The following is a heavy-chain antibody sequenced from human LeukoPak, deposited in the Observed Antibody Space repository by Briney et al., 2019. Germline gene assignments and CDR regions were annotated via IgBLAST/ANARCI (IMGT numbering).Heavy chain of an antibody. V-gene: IGHV3-7*01. D-gene: IGHD5-18*01. J-gene: IGHJ4*02. CDR1: GFTFSGYW. CDR3: ASLGYLSWIQLWFDY. Sequence: GGSLRLSRAVSGFTFSGYWMSWVRQAPGKGLEWVANIKQDGREKYYADSVKGRFTISRDNAKNSLYLQMNSLRAEDTAVYYCASLGYLSWIQLWFDYWGPGTLVTVSS. CDR2: IKQDGREK.